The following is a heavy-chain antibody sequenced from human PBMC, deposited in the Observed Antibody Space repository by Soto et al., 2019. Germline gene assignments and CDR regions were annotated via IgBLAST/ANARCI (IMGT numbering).Heavy chain of an antibody. V-gene: IGHV3-66*04. D-gene: IGHD6-13*01. CDR2: IYSGGSI. J-gene: IGHJ4*02. CDR1: GFDVSSNY. CDR3: ARQQSIAAAGTLVPYY. Sequence: PGGSLRLSCAVSGFDVSSNYMSWVRQAPGKGLEWVSVIYSGGSIYYADSVKGRFTISRDNAKNSLYLQMNSLRAEDTAVYYCARQQSIAAAGTLVPYYWGQGT.